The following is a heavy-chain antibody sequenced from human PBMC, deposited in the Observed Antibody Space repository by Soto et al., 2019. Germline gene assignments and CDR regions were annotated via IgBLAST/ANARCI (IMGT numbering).Heavy chain of an antibody. D-gene: IGHD2-2*01. V-gene: IGHV3-23*01. CDR3: AKDGHDRYCSSTSCYDWFDP. CDR1: GFIFSDYA. Sequence: GGSLRLSCAASGFIFSDYAMSWVRQAPGKGLEWVSAISGSGGSTYYADSVKGRFTISRDNSKNTLYLQMNSLRAEDTAVYYCAKDGHDRYCSSTSCYDWFDPWGQGTLVTVSS. J-gene: IGHJ5*02. CDR2: ISGSGGST.